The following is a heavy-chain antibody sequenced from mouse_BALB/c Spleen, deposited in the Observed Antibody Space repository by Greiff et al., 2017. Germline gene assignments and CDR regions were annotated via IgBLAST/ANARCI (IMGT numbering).Heavy chain of an antibody. Sequence: EVKLVESGGGLVKPGGSLKLSCAASGFTFSSYAMSWVRQTPEKRLEWVATISSGGSYTYYPDSVKGRFTISRDNAKNTLYLQMSSLRSEDTAMYYCARHDYDAWFAYGGQGTLVTVSA. D-gene: IGHD2-4*01. V-gene: IGHV5-9-3*01. CDR1: GFTFSSYA. J-gene: IGHJ3*01. CDR3: ARHDYDAWFAY. CDR2: ISSGGSYT.